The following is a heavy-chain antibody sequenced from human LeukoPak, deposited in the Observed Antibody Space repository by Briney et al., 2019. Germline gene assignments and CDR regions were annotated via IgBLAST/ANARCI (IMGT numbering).Heavy chain of an antibody. Sequence: SETLSLTCTVSGGSISSYYWSWIRQPPGKGLEWIGYIYYSGSTNYNPSLKSRVTISVDTSKNQFSLKLSSVTAADTAVYYCAGSSGSYLYFDYWGQGTLVTVSS. CDR1: GGSISSYY. J-gene: IGHJ4*02. CDR2: IYYSGST. D-gene: IGHD1-26*01. V-gene: IGHV4-59*01. CDR3: AGSSGSYLYFDY.